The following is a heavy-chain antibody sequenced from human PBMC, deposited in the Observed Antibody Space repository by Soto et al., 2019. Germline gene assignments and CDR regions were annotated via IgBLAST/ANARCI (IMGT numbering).Heavy chain of an antibody. V-gene: IGHV1-69*13. Sequence: SVKVSCKASGGTFISYAISWVRQAPGQGLEWMGGIIPIFGTANCAQKFQGRVTITADESTSTAYMELSSLRSEDTAVYYCASRRSDCSGGSCYYYYYGMDVWGQGTTVTVSS. CDR1: GGTFISYA. D-gene: IGHD2-15*01. CDR2: IIPIFGTA. J-gene: IGHJ6*02. CDR3: ASRRSDCSGGSCYYYYYGMDV.